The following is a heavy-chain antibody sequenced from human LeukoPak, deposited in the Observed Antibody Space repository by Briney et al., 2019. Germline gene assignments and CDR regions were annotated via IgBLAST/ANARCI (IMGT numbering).Heavy chain of an antibody. CDR1: GGSISSYY. D-gene: IGHD3/OR15-3a*01. V-gene: IGHV4-59*01. CDR3: ARERREAAMISFDY. Sequence: SETLSLTCTVSGGSISSYYWSWIRQPPGKGLEWIGYIYYSGSTNYNPSLKSRVTISVDTSKNQFSLKLSSVTAADTAVYYCARERREAAMISFDYWGQGTLVTVSS. CDR2: IYYSGST. J-gene: IGHJ4*02.